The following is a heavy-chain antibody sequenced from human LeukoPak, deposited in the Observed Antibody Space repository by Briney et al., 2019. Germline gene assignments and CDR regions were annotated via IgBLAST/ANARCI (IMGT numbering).Heavy chain of an antibody. CDR1: GFTFSSYA. J-gene: IGHJ3*02. CDR3: AKDFIVVVPAAIGGPPDAFDI. V-gene: IGHV3-23*01. D-gene: IGHD2-2*01. CDR2: ISGRGGST. Sequence: AGGSLRLSCAASGFTFSSYAMSWVRQAPGKGLEWVSAISGRGGSTYYADSVKGRFTISRDNSKNTLYLQMNSLRAEDTAVYYCAKDFIVVVPAAIGGPPDAFDIWGQGTMVTVSS.